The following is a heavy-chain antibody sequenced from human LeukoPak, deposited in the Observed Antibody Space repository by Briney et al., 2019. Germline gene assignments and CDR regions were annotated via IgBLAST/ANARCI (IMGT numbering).Heavy chain of an antibody. CDR1: GGSFSGYY. Sequence: SGTLSLTCTVYGGSFSGYYWSWIRHPQGPGLERLGEINLSGSTNYNPSLKSRVTISVDTSKNKYSLTLSSVTAADTAVYYCTRGSIAYYYMDVWGKGTTVTISS. CDR2: INLSGST. CDR3: TRGSIAYYYMDV. V-gene: IGHV4-34*01. D-gene: IGHD3-22*01. J-gene: IGHJ6*03.